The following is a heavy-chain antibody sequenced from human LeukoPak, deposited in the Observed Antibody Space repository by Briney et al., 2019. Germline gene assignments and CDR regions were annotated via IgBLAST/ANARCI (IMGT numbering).Heavy chain of an antibody. CDR3: ARVRGYRSGGSCYRDLAFDI. CDR1: GFTFSSYW. CDR2: INSDGSST. J-gene: IGHJ3*02. D-gene: IGHD2-15*01. Sequence: PGGSLRLSCAASGFTFSSYWMHWVRQAPGKGLVWVSRINSDGSSTSYADSVKGRFTISRDNAKNTLYLQMNSLRAEDTAVYYCARVRGYRSGGSCYRDLAFDIWGQGTMVTVSS. V-gene: IGHV3-74*01.